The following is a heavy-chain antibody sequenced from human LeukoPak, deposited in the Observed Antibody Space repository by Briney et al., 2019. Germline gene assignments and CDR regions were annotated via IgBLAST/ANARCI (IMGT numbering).Heavy chain of an antibody. D-gene: IGHD3-22*01. CDR1: GFTFSGFA. V-gene: IGHV3-73*01. CDR3: TRLEGGSPMTP. J-gene: IGHJ4*02. CDR2: IRSKANSYAT. Sequence: WGSLRLSCAASGFTFSGFAMHRVRQASGKGLEWIGRIRSKANSYATAYAASVQGRFTISRDDSKNTAYLQMNSLKTEDTAAYYCTRLEGGSPMTPWGQGTLVTVSS.